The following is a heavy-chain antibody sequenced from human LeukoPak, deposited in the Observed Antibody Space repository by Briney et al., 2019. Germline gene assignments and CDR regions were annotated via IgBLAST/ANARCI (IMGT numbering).Heavy chain of an antibody. D-gene: IGHD6-13*01. J-gene: IGHJ4*02. CDR2: IYHSGST. V-gene: IGHV4-38-2*02. CDR1: GYSISSGYY. Sequence: NASETLSLTCTVSGYSISSGYYWGWIRQPPGKGLEWIESIYHSGSTYYNPSLKSRVTISVDTSKNQFSLKLSSVTAADTAVYYCARDEPANSGYSSSVKGYWGQGTLVTVSS. CDR3: ARDEPANSGYSSSVKGY.